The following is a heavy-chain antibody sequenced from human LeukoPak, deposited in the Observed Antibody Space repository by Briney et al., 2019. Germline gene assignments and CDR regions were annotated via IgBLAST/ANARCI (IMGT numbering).Heavy chain of an antibody. V-gene: IGHV4-34*01. D-gene: IGHD4-17*01. CDR3: ARGFRLSTVTNYFDY. J-gene: IGHJ4*02. CDR2: INHSGST. CDR1: GGSSSGYY. Sequence: SETLSLTCAVYGGSSSGYYWSWIRQPPGKGLEWIGEINHSGSTNYNPSRKSRVTISGDTSKNQYALKLSSVTAADTAVYYCARGFRLSTVTNYFDYWGQGTLVTVSS.